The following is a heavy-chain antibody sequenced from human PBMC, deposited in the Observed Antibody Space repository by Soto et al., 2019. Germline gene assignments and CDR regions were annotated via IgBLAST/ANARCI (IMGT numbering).Heavy chain of an antibody. CDR3: ARDPKTSGGQHWAFNYFDS. Sequence: LRLSCAASGFSFSISPMHWVRQAPGKGPEWVALISYDGTNKFYADSVKGRFTISRDNSKSTLYLQVDSLRPEDAAVYYCARDPKTSGGQHWAFNYFDSWGQGTLVTSPQ. D-gene: IGHD7-27*01. CDR1: GFSFSISP. V-gene: IGHV3-30-3*01. J-gene: IGHJ4*02. CDR2: ISYDGTNK.